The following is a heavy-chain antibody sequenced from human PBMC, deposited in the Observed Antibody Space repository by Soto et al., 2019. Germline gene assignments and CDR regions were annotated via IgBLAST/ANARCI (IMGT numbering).Heavy chain of an antibody. Sequence: QLQLQESGPGLVKPSETLSLTCPVSGGSISGYYWSWLRQPPGKGLEWIAFIHYTGSSNSNPSLKSRVTISVDTSKNQFSLKLSSVTAADTAVYYCARHSNEYRKSLDCWGQGTLVTVSS. CDR1: GGSISGYY. CDR3: ARHSNEYRKSLDC. CDR2: IHYTGSS. D-gene: IGHD5-18*01. V-gene: IGHV4-59*08. J-gene: IGHJ4*02.